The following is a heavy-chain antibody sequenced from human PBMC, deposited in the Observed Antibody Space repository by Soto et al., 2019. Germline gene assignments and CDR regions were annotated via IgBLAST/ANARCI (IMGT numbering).Heavy chain of an antibody. J-gene: IGHJ4*02. Sequence: PGGSLRLSCAASGVTFTSYAMTWVRQVPGEGLQWVSSISKSGDSTYYADSMKGRFPTSRDNSKNTLYLQMNSLRAEDTAIYYCAKGSFGFDYWGQGTLVTVSS. D-gene: IGHD3-10*01. CDR2: ISKSGDST. CDR1: GVTFTSYA. V-gene: IGHV3-23*01. CDR3: AKGSFGFDY.